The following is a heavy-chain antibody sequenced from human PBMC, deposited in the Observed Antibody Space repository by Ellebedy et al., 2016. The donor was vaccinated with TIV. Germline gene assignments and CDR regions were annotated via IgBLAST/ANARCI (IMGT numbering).Heavy chain of an antibody. V-gene: IGHV1-3*01. D-gene: IGHD1-1*01. CDR2: INGNGNT. CDR3: AREFREYNNYKYYGMDV. Sequence: AASVKVSCKTSGYTFTNYAIHWVRQDPGQRLEWMGWINGNGNTKYYQKFQGRVAITRYTSASNAYMELSSLRSEDTAVYYCAREFREYNNYKYYGMDVWGQGTTVTVFS. CDR1: GYTFTNYA. J-gene: IGHJ6*02.